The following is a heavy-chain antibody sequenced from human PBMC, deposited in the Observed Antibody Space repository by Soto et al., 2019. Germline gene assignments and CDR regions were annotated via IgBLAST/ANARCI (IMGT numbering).Heavy chain of an antibody. CDR1: GGFISSYC. Sequence: FVPLSLTCVVSGGFISSYCRSWIRQPPGKGLEWIGYIYYSGGTNYNPSLKSRVTISVDSSKNHFSLKLSSVTAADTAVYYCARRYGGNLDYWGQGIQVTVS. V-gene: IGHV4-59*08. CDR2: IYYSGGT. J-gene: IGHJ4*02. D-gene: IGHD1-26*01. CDR3: ARRYGGNLDY.